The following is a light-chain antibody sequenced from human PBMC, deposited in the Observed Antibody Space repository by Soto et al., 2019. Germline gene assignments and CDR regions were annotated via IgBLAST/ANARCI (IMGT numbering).Light chain of an antibody. V-gene: IGKV1-5*01. CDR3: QQHSDYFQT. CDR2: DAS. Sequence: DIPMTQSPSTLSASIGDRVTIACRASQSVSNWLAWYQQKPGKAPKRLIYDASSLESVVPTRISGSGSGTESALNISSRQPEDSATYYYQQHSDYFQTFGQVTNVE. J-gene: IGKJ1*01. CDR1: QSVSNW.